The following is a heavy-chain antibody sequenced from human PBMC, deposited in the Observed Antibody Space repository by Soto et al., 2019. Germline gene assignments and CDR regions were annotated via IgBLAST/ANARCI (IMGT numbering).Heavy chain of an antibody. V-gene: IGHV1-3*01. CDR1: GYTFTSYA. D-gene: IGHD3-3*01. J-gene: IGHJ4*02. CDR2: INAGNGNT. Sequence: ASVKVSCKASGYTFTSYAMHWVRQAPGQRLEWMGWINAGNGNTKYSQKFQGRVTITRDTSASTAYMELSSLRSEDTAVYYCARAFRADGGWLLLDSSYFDYWGQGTLVTVSS. CDR3: ARAFRADGGWLLLDSSYFDY.